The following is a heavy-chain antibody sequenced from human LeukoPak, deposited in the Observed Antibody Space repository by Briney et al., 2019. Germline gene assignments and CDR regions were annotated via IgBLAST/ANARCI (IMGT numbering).Heavy chain of an antibody. D-gene: IGHD4-17*01. J-gene: IGHJ6*02. CDR2: ISGSGGST. Sequence: PGGSLRLSCAASGFTFSSYGMHWVRQAPGKGLEWVSAISGSGGSTYYADSVKGRFTISRDNSKNTLYLQMNSLRAEDTAVYYCAKGWATVTTSPYYYYGMDVWGQGTTVTVSS. CDR1: GFTFSSYG. CDR3: AKGWATVTTSPYYYYGMDV. V-gene: IGHV3-23*01.